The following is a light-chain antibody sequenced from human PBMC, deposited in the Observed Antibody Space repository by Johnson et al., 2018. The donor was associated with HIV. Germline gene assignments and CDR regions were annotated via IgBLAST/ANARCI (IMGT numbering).Light chain of an antibody. CDR1: SSNIGNNF. CDR2: ANN. V-gene: IGLV1-51*02. CDR3: GTWDNSLRAYV. Sequence: QSVLTQPPSVSAAPGQKVTISCSGSSSNIGNNFVSWYQQLPGTAPKLLIYANNKRPSGIADRFSGSKSGTSATLGITGLQTGDEAAYYCGTWDNSLRAYVFGTGTKVTVL. J-gene: IGLJ1*01.